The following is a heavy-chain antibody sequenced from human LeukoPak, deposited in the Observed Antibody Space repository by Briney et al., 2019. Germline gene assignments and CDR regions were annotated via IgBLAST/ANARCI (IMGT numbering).Heavy chain of an antibody. D-gene: IGHD3-22*01. CDR2: ISGSGSTI. CDR3: ANTEGFYDSSGYLDAFDI. J-gene: IGHJ3*02. V-gene: IGHV3-11*01. CDR1: GFTFSDYY. Sequence: GGSLRLSCAASGFTFSDYYMSWMRQAPGKGLEWVSYISGSGSTIYYADSVKGRFTISRDNSKNTLYLQMNSLRAEDTAVYYCANTEGFYDSSGYLDAFDIWGQGTMVTVSS.